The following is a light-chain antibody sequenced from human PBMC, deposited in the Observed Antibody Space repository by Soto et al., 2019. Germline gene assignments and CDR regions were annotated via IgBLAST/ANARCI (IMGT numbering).Light chain of an antibody. Sequence: EIVLTQSPGTLSLSPGERATLFCRASQSISNYLAWYQQRPGQSPRLLIYAAYSRATGVPDRFSGGGSATDFTLTVGRLEPEDFAVYYCQQYGGSPRTFGQGTKLEIK. V-gene: IGKV3-20*01. CDR1: QSISNY. J-gene: IGKJ2*01. CDR3: QQYGGSPRT. CDR2: AAY.